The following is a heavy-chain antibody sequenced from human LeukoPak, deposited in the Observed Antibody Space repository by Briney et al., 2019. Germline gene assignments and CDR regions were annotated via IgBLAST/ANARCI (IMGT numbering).Heavy chain of an antibody. CDR2: INSDGSST. V-gene: IGHV3-74*01. Sequence: GRSLRLSCAASGFTFSSYGMHWVRQAPGKGLVWVSRINSDGSSTSYADSVKGRFTISRDNAKNTLYLQMNSLRAEDTAVYYCARETGSGYGMDVWGQGTTVTVSS. CDR1: GFTFSSYG. CDR3: ARETGSGYGMDV. J-gene: IGHJ6*02. D-gene: IGHD3-10*01.